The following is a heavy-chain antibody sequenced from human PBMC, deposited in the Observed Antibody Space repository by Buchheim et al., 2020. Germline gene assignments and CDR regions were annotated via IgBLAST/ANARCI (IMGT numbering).Heavy chain of an antibody. J-gene: IGHJ4*02. CDR3: AGLLYDYVWGSYRYTAY. CDR2: IYYSGST. V-gene: IGHV4-59*08. Sequence: QVQLQESGPGLVKPSETLSLTCTVSGGSISSYYWSWIRQPPGKGLEWIGYIYYSGSTNYNPSLKSRVTISVDTSKNQFSLKLSSVTAADTAVYYCAGLLYDYVWGSYRYTAYWGQGTL. D-gene: IGHD3-16*02. CDR1: GGSISSYY.